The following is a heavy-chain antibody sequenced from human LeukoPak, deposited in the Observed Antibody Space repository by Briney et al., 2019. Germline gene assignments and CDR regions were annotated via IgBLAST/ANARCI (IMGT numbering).Heavy chain of an antibody. CDR1: GYTFTSYY. Sequence: GASVKVSCKASGYTFTSYYMHWVRPAPGQGLEWMGIINPSGGSTSYAQKFQGRVTMTRDTSTSTVYMELSSLRSEDTAVYYCARAWSVSYDILAGRKGGDYWGQGTLVTVSS. CDR3: ARAWSVSYDILAGRKGGDY. D-gene: IGHD3-9*01. J-gene: IGHJ4*02. V-gene: IGHV1-46*01. CDR2: INPSGGST.